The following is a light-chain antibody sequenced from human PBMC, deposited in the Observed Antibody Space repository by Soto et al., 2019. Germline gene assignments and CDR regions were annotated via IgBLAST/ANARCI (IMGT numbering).Light chain of an antibody. CDR2: ASS. J-gene: IGKJ1*01. CDR3: LQHSTYPLT. CDR1: QGIRND. V-gene: IGKV1-17*01. Sequence: DIQMTQFPSSLSASVGDRVTITCRASQGIRNDLGWYQQKPGKAPKRLIYASSSLQSGVPSRFSGSGSGTEFILAFSSLQPEDSATFYCLQHSTYPLTFGQGTKVEIK.